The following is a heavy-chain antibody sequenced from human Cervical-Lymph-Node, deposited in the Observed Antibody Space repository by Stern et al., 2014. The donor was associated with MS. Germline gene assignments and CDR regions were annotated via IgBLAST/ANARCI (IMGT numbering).Heavy chain of an antibody. CDR3: ARVNRDGYSLSGY. V-gene: IGHV7-4-1*02. D-gene: IGHD5-24*01. Sequence: QAQLLESGSELKKPGASVKVSCKASGYTFTNYAISWVRQAPGQGLHWMGWISSFAGNPTYAQDFTGRFVFSLDTSVSTAYLQISSLQAEDTAVYYCARVNRDGYSLSGYWGQGTLVTVSS. J-gene: IGHJ4*02. CDR1: GYTFTNYA. CDR2: ISSFAGNP.